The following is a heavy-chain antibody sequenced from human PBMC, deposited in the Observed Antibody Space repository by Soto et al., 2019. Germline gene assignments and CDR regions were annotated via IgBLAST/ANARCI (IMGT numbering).Heavy chain of an antibody. Sequence: SETLSLTCAVYGGSFSGYYWNWIRQPPGKGLEWIGEINHSGSTNYNPSLKSRVSISVGTSNNQFSLKLSSVTAADTAVDYCARGRVDGYNLALYLDLWGRGTLVTGSS. CDR1: GGSFSGYY. J-gene: IGHJ2*01. CDR3: ARGRVDGYNLALYLDL. D-gene: IGHD5-12*01. CDR2: INHSGST. V-gene: IGHV4-34*01.